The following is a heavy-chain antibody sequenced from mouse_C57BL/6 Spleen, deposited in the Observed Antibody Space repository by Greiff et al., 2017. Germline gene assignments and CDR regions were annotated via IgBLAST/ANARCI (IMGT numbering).Heavy chain of an antibody. CDR2: ISSGSSTI. J-gene: IGHJ3*01. D-gene: IGHD2-13*01. CDR3: ARARYAGEIAWFAY. CDR1: GFTFSDYG. V-gene: IGHV5-17*01. Sequence: EVMLVESGGGLVKPGGSLKLSCAASGFTFSDYGMHWVRQAPEKGLEWVAYISSGSSTIYYADTVKGRFTISRDNAKNTLFLQMTSLRSEDTAMYYCARARYAGEIAWFAYWGQGTLVTVSA.